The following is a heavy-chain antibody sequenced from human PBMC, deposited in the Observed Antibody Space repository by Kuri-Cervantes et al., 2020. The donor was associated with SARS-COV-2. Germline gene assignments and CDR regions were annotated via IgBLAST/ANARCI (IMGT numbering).Heavy chain of an antibody. V-gene: IGHV3-66*02. Sequence: GESLKISCAASGFTFDDYGTSWVRQAPGKGLEWVSVIYGGGSTYYADSVKGRFTISRDNSKNTLYLQMNSLRAEDTAVYYCAKDSKYYDFWSGYLSEPQPYYYYYMDVWGKGTTVTVSS. CDR3: AKDSKYYDFWSGYLSEPQPYYYYYMDV. CDR2: IYGGGST. CDR1: GFTFDDYG. D-gene: IGHD3-3*01. J-gene: IGHJ6*03.